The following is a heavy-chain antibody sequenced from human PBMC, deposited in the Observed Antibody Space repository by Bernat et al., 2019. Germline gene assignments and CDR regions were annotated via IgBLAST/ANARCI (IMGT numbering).Heavy chain of an antibody. J-gene: IGHJ6*03. V-gene: IGHV3-73*02. D-gene: IGHD2-2*01. Sequence: EVQLVESGGGLVQPGGSLNLSCAASGFSFSDSAMHWVRQASGKGLDWVGRIRSKTNNYATAYAASVKGRFTISRDDSKNTAYLQMNSLKSEDTAVYYCTRLESTLQGIRTFYYYMDVWGKGTTVTVSS. CDR3: TRLESTLQGIRTFYYYMDV. CDR1: GFSFSDSA. CDR2: IRSKTNNYAT.